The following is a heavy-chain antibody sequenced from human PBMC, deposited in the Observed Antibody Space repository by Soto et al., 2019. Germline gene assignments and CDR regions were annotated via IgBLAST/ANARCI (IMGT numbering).Heavy chain of an antibody. V-gene: IGHV3-7*05. J-gene: IGHJ6*02. CDR1: EFTFNTYW. D-gene: IGHD6-19*01. CDR2: KKDDGSEK. Sequence: EVQLVESGGGLVQPGGSLRLSCVASEFTFNTYWMNWVRKAPGRGREWGANKKDDGSEKNYVESVKGRFTISRDNAKNSLYLQMNSLRGEDTAVYFCARDWGTPGRGSAVGYYYHYGMDVWGQGTTVTVSS. CDR3: ARDWGTPGRGSAVGYYYHYGMDV.